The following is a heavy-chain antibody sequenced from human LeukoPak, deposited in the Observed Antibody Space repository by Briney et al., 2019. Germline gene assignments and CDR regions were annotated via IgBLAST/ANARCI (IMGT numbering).Heavy chain of an antibody. V-gene: IGHV3-72*01. Sequence: GGSLRLSCAASGFTFSDHYMDWVRQAPGKGLEWVGRIRNKDNSYTTEYAASVKGRFTISRDDSKNSVYLQMNSLKTEDTAVYYCARAISYGAFHYWGQGTLVTVSS. J-gene: IGHJ4*02. CDR1: GFTFSDHY. CDR3: ARAISYGAFHY. CDR2: IRNKDNSYTT. D-gene: IGHD4-17*01.